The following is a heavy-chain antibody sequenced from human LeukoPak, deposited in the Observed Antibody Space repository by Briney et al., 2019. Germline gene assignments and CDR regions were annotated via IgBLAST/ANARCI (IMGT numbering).Heavy chain of an antibody. CDR1: GFTFSRYW. J-gene: IGHJ3*02. CDR3: ARDEGITQPRYEDAFDI. Sequence: GGSLRLSCAASGFTFSRYWMHWVRQAPGKGLEWVSGISWNSGSIGYADSVKGRFTISRDNAKNSLYLQMNSLRGEDTAFYYCARDEGITQPRYEDAFDIWGQGTMVTVSS. CDR2: ISWNSGSI. V-gene: IGHV3-9*01. D-gene: IGHD3-16*01.